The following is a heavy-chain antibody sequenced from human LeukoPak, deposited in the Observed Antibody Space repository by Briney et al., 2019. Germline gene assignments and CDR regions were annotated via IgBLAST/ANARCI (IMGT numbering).Heavy chain of an antibody. CDR2: IYPVDSDT. CDR3: ARRRTAAGTYNWFDP. CDR1: GYSFTSYW. Sequence: GESLKISCKGSGYSFTSYWIGWVRQMPGKGLEWMGIIYPVDSDTRYSPSFQGQVTISADKSISTAYQQWSSLKASDTALYYCARRRTAAGTYNWFDPWGQGTLVTVSS. V-gene: IGHV5-51*03. D-gene: IGHD6-13*01. J-gene: IGHJ5*02.